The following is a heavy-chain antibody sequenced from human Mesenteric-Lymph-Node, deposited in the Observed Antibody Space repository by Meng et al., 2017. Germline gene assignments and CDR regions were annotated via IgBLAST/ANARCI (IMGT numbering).Heavy chain of an antibody. D-gene: IGHD3-16*01. V-gene: IGHV4-4*02. CDR1: GGSISSSNW. CDR3: AREQFGGARYNWFDP. Sequence: QVALQESGPGLVEPSGTLSLTGAVSGGSISSSNWWSWVRQPPGKGLEWIGEIYHSGSTNYNPSLKSRVTISVDKSKNQFSLKLSSVTAADTAVYYCAREQFGGARYNWFDPWGQGTLVTVSS. J-gene: IGHJ5*02. CDR2: IYHSGST.